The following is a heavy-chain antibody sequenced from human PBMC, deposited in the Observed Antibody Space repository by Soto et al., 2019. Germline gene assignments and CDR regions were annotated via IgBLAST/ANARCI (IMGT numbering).Heavy chain of an antibody. CDR2: IRSKAYGGTT. J-gene: IGHJ4*02. V-gene: IGHV3-49*03. Sequence: GSLRLSCAASGFTFGDYAMNWFRQAPGKGLEWVGFIRSKAYGGTTEYAASVKGRFTISRDDSKSIAYLQMNSLKTEDTAVYYCAKVRADYYDGSGPNYWGQGTLVTVSS. CDR1: GFTFGDYA. CDR3: AKVRADYYDGSGPNY. D-gene: IGHD3-22*01.